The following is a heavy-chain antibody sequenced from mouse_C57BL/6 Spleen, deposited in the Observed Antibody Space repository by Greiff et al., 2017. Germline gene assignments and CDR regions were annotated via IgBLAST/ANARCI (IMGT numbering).Heavy chain of an antibody. CDR1: GYTFTSYW. CDR2: IHPNSGST. D-gene: IGHD1-1*01. J-gene: IGHJ2*01. V-gene: IGHV1-64*01. CDR3: ARGGDFITTDYFDY. Sequence: QVQLQQPGAELVKPGASVKLSCKASGYTFTSYWMHWVKQRPGQGLEWIGMIHPNSGSTNYNEKFKSKATLTVDKSSSTAYMQLSSLTSEDSAVYYCARGGDFITTDYFDYWGQGTTLTVSS.